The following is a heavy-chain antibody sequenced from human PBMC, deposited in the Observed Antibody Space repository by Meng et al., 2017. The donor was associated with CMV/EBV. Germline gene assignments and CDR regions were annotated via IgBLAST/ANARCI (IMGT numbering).Heavy chain of an antibody. CDR2: IRYDGSNK. CDR3: ARDQGWGQQLVNWRYNWFDP. V-gene: IGHV3-30*02. J-gene: IGHJ5*02. D-gene: IGHD6-13*01. CDR1: GFTFSSYG. Sequence: GESLKISCAASGFTFSSYGMHWVRQAPGKGLEWVAFIRYDGSNKYYADSVKGRFTISRDNSKNTLYLQMNSLRAEDTAVYYCARDQGWGQQLVNWRYNWFDPWGQGTLVTVSS.